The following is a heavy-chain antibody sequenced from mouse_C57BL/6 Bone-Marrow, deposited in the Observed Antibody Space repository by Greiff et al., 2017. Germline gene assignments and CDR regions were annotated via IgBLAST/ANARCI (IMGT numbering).Heavy chain of an antibody. J-gene: IGHJ3*01. CDR1: GYTFTDYN. Sequence: EVQLQESGPELVKPGASVKIPCKASGYTFTDYNMDWVKQSHGKSLEWIGDINPNNGGTIYNQKFKGKATLAVDKSSSTAYMELRSLTSEDTAVYYCAREEDYARFAYWGQGTLVTVSA. D-gene: IGHD2-4*01. CDR3: AREEDYARFAY. CDR2: INPNNGGT. V-gene: IGHV1-18*01.